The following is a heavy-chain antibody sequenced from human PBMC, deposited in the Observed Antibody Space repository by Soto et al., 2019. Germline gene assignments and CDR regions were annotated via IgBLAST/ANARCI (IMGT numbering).Heavy chain of an antibody. J-gene: IGHJ4*02. CDR2: IYYSGST. CDR3: ARQTGSYYMLDY. CDR1: GGSISSSSYY. Sequence: LQLQESGPGLVKPSETLSLTCTVSGGSISSSSYYWGWIRQPPGKGLEWIGSIYYSGSTNYNPSLKSRVTISIDTSKNQFSLKLTSVTAADTAVYYCARQTGSYYMLDYWGQGTLVTVSS. V-gene: IGHV4-39*01. D-gene: IGHD1-26*01.